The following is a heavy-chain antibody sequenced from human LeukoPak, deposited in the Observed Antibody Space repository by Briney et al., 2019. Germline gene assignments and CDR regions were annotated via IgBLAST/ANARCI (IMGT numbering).Heavy chain of an antibody. D-gene: IGHD4-23*01. CDR2: ISSSSGSI. J-gene: IGHJ3*02. Sequence: GGSLRLSCAASGFTFRSHSMNWVRQAPGKGLEWVSSISSSSGSIYYADSVKGRFTISRDNAKNSLHLQMNSLRAEDTAVYYCATLTTVVLDAFDIWGQGTMVTVSS. V-gene: IGHV3-21*01. CDR1: GFTFRSHS. CDR3: ATLTTVVLDAFDI.